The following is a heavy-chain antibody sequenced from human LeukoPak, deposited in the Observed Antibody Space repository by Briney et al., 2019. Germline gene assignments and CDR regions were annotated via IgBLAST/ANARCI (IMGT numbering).Heavy chain of an antibody. CDR2: IYTSGST. Sequence: PSQTLSLTCTVSGGSISSGDYYWIWIRQPPGQGLEWIGRIYTSGSTNYNPSLNSRVTISVDTSKNQFSLKLSSVTAADTAVYYCARGYDFWPLYYYYMDVWGKGTTVTVSS. V-gene: IGHV4-61*02. CDR1: GGSISSGDYY. J-gene: IGHJ6*03. CDR3: ARGYDFWPLYYYYMDV. D-gene: IGHD3-3*01.